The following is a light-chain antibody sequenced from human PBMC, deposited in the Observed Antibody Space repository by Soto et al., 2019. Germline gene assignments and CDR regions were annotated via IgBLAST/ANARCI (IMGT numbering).Light chain of an antibody. V-gene: IGKV1-6*01. J-gene: IGKJ4*01. CDR3: LQDYNYPLT. CDR2: AES. CDR1: QGIAKD. Sequence: AIQMTQSPSSLSASVGDSVIITCRASQGIAKDLGWYQQKPGKAHELLIFAESSLQNGVPSRFSGSGSGTDFTLTISRLQPEDFATYYCLQDYNYPLTFGGETKVEIK.